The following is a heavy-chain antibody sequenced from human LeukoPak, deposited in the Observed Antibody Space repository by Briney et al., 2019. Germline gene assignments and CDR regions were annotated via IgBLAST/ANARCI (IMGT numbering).Heavy chain of an antibody. Sequence: PGGSLRLSCAASGFTFDDYGMSWVRQAPGKGLEWVSGINWNGGSTGYADSVKGRFTISRDNAKNSLYLQMNSLRAEDTAIYYCAKPGTPWLDYYYYGLDVWGQGTTVTVSS. CDR2: INWNGGST. CDR3: AKPGTPWLDYYYYGLDV. D-gene: IGHD3-22*01. V-gene: IGHV3-20*04. CDR1: GFTFDDYG. J-gene: IGHJ6*02.